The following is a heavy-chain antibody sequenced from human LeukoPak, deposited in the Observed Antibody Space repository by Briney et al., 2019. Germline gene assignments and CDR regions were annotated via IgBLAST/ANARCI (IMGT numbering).Heavy chain of an antibody. CDR3: ARDGGICSSTYSDY. Sequence: GGSLRLSCAASGFTFSSYSMNGVRQAPGKGLEWVSYISSSSSTIYYADSVKGRFNISRDNAKNSLYLQMNSMRAEDTAVYYCARDGGICSSTYSDYWGQGTLVTVSS. CDR1: GFTFSSYS. V-gene: IGHV3-48*04. CDR2: ISSSSSTI. D-gene: IGHD6-13*01. J-gene: IGHJ4*02.